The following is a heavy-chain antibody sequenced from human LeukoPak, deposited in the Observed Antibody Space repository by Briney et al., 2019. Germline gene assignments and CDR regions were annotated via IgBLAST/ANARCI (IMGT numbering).Heavy chain of an antibody. V-gene: IGHV4-59*08. CDR3: ARKDGDW. CDR2: IYYSGST. D-gene: IGHD3-9*01. Sequence: SETLSLTCTVSGGSISNYHWSWIRQPPGKGLEWIGYIYYSGSTNYNPSLKSRVTISLDTSKNQVSLRLSSVTAADTAVYYCARKDGDWWGQGTLVTASS. CDR1: GGSISNYH. J-gene: IGHJ4*02.